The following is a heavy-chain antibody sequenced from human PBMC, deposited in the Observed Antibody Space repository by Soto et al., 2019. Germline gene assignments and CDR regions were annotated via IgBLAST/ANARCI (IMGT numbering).Heavy chain of an antibody. Sequence: GASVKVSCKASGGTFRRYAISWVRQAPGQGLEWMGGIIPIFGTANYAQKFQGRVTITADESTTTSYMELSSLRSEDTAVYYSARMFSGDYTFFFAYWGQGTLVTVSS. D-gene: IGHD4-17*01. CDR3: ARMFSGDYTFFFAY. CDR2: IIPIFGTA. V-gene: IGHV1-69*13. CDR1: GGTFRRYA. J-gene: IGHJ4*02.